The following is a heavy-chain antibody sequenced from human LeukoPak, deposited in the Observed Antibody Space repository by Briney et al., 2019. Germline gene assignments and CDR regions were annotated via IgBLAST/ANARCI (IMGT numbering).Heavy chain of an antibody. CDR3: ARANGDGASYYAS. D-gene: IGHD1-26*01. CDR1: GFSFNSYW. V-gene: IGHV3-74*01. CDR2: MNSDEIST. Sequence: GGSLRLSCAASGFSFNSYWMHWVRQAPGKGLVWVSRMNSDEISTAYADSVKGRFTISRDNAKNTLYLQMNSLRAEDTAVYYCARANGDGASYYASWGQGTLVTVPS. J-gene: IGHJ5*02.